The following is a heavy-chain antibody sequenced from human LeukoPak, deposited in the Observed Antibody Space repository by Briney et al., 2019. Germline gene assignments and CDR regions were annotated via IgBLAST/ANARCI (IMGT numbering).Heavy chain of an antibody. CDR1: GGSISSFY. V-gene: IGHV4-59*01. J-gene: IGHJ5*02. D-gene: IGHD3-16*01. CDR3: AREAGDPNWFDP. Sequence: PSETLSLTCTVSGGSISSFYWIWLRQSPGKGLEWIGYVYNSGSTKYNPSLKSRVTISVDTSKNQFSLKLTSVTAADTAVYYCAREAGDPNWFDPWGQGTLVTVSS. CDR2: VYNSGST.